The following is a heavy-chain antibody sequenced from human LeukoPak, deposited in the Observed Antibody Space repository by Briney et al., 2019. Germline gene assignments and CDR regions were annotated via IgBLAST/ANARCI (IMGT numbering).Heavy chain of an antibody. D-gene: IGHD5-12*01. V-gene: IGHV3-23*01. CDR3: AKLLAPPYSGYDYGY. Sequence: GGSLRLSREASGFTFSSYWMSWVRQAPGKGLEWVSAISGSGGSTYYADSVKGRFTISRDNSKNTLYLQMNSLRAEDTAVYYCAKLLAPPYSGYDYGYWGQGTLVTVSS. CDR1: GFTFSSYW. J-gene: IGHJ4*02. CDR2: ISGSGGST.